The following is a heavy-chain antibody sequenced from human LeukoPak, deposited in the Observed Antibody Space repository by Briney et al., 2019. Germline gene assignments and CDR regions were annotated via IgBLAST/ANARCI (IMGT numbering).Heavy chain of an antibody. J-gene: IGHJ6*03. CDR3: ARVPLTGGYYYYMDV. Sequence: PGGSLRLSCAASGFTFSNFGMHWVRQAPGKGLEWVAIISYDGPNKYYADSVKGRFTISRDNAKNSLYLQMNSLRAEDTAVYYCARVPLTGGYYYYMDVWGKGTTVTVSS. V-gene: IGHV3-30*03. CDR1: GFTFSNFG. D-gene: IGHD1-14*01. CDR2: ISYDGPNK.